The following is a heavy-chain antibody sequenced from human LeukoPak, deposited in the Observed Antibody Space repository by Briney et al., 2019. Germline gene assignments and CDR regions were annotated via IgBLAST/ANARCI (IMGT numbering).Heavy chain of an antibody. CDR2: INPNSGGT. Sequence: ASVKVSCKASGYTFTGYYMHWVRQAPGQGLEWMGWINPNSGGTDYAQKFQDRVTMTRDTSISTAYMELSRLRSDDTAVYYCARDSPGIAVAGAYYYMAVWGKGTTVTVSS. CDR1: GYTFTGYY. CDR3: ARDSPGIAVAGAYYYMAV. D-gene: IGHD6-19*01. J-gene: IGHJ6*03. V-gene: IGHV1-2*02.